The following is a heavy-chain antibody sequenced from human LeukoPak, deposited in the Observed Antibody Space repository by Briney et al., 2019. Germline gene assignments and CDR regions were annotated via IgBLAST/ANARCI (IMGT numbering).Heavy chain of an antibody. J-gene: IGHJ3*02. D-gene: IGHD3-22*01. CDR2: INHSGST. Sequence: SESLSLTCAVYGGSFSGYYWSWIRQPPGKGLEWIAEINHSGSTNYNPSLKSRVTISVDTSKNQFSLKLSSVTAADTAVYYCARERKYYYDSSGYHVIAFDIWGQGTMVTVSS. V-gene: IGHV4-34*01. CDR3: ARERKYYYDSSGYHVIAFDI. CDR1: GGSFSGYY.